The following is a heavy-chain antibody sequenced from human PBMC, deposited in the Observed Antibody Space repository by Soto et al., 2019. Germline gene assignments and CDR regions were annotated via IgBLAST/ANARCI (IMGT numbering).Heavy chain of an antibody. V-gene: IGHV3-33*01. Sequence: QVQLVESGGGVVQPGRSLRLSCAASGFAFSSYGMHWVRQAPGKGLEWVAVIWYDGSNKYYADSVKGRFTISRDNSKNTLYLQMNSLRAEDTAMYYCARQRLGTYFDYWGQGTLVTVSS. D-gene: IGHD3-10*01. CDR2: IWYDGSNK. CDR3: ARQRLGTYFDY. J-gene: IGHJ4*02. CDR1: GFAFSSYG.